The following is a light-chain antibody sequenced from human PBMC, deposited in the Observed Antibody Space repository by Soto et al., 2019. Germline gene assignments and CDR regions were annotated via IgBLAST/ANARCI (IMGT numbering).Light chain of an antibody. Sequence: DIQMTQSPSSLSASVGDRVTITCRASQSISNCLNWYQQKPGKAPKLLMFAASSLQSGVPSRFSGARSGKDLTHTISNLQPDDLATSSCQPSYRTARSFLQGTQMEIK. CDR3: QPSYRTARS. CDR2: AAS. V-gene: IGKV1-39*01. CDR1: QSISNC. J-gene: IGKJ1*01.